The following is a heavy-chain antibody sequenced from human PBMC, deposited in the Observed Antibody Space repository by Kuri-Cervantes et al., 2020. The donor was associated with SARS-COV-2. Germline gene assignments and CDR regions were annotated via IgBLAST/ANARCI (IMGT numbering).Heavy chain of an antibody. J-gene: IGHJ4*02. CDR1: GGSISSSSYY. V-gene: IGHV4-39*01. CDR3: ARVSCSNTSCYADY. Sequence: ESLKISCTVSGGSISSSSYYWGWIRQPPGKGLEWIGSIYYSGSTYHNPSLKSRVTISVDTSKNQFSLKLSSVTAADTAVYYCARVSCSNTSCYADYWGQGTLVTVSS. CDR2: IYYSGST. D-gene: IGHD2-2*01.